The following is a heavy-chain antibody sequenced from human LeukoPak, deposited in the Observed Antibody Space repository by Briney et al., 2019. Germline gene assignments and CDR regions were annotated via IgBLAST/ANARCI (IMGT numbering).Heavy chain of an antibody. J-gene: IGHJ6*02. Sequence: GGSLRLSCAASGFIFNNYWMTWVRQAPGKGLEWVGNIKEDGTAKYYVDSVKGRFALSRDNAKNSLYLQMNNLRAEDTAVYYCARVLEWLEGYHYYGMDVWGQGTTVTVSS. D-gene: IGHD3-3*01. CDR3: ARVLEWLEGYHYYGMDV. CDR1: GFIFNNYW. V-gene: IGHV3-7*03. CDR2: IKEDGTAK.